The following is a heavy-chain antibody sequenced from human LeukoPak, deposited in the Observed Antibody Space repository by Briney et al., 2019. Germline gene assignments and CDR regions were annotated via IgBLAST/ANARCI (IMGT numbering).Heavy chain of an antibody. CDR3: ARGPLIFIAAAGLDY. D-gene: IGHD6-13*01. CDR2: INPNSGGT. Sequence: ASVTVSCKASGYTFTGYYMHWVRQAPGQGLEWMGWINPNSGGTNYAQKFQGRVTMTRDTSISTAYMELSRLRSDDTAVYYCARGPLIFIAAAGLDYWGQGTLVTVSS. J-gene: IGHJ4*02. CDR1: GYTFTGYY. V-gene: IGHV1-2*02.